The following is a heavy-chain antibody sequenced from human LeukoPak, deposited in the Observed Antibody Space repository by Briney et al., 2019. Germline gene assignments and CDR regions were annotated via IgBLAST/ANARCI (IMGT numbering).Heavy chain of an antibody. V-gene: IGHV1-18*01. CDR2: ISAYNGNT. Sequence: ASVKVSCKASGYTFTSYGISWVRQAPGQGLEWMGWISAYNGNTNYAQKLQGRVTMTTDTSTSTAYMELRSLRSDDTAVYYCARGSRGEGYDSSSLDYWGQGTLVTVSS. J-gene: IGHJ4*02. CDR1: GYTFTSYG. CDR3: ARGSRGEGYDSSSLDY. D-gene: IGHD3-22*01.